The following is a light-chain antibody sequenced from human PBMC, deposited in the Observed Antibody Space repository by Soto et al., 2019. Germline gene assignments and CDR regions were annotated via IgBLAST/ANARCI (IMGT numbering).Light chain of an antibody. CDR2: DVS. CDR1: SSDVGGYNY. J-gene: IGLJ1*01. Sequence: QSALTQPASVSGSPGQSITISCTGTSSDVGGYNYVSWYQQHPGKAPKLMMYDVSNRPSGVSNRFSGSKSGNTASLTISGLQAEDDADYYCSSYTSSSTYVFGIGTKVTVL. CDR3: SSYTSSSTYV. V-gene: IGLV2-14*01.